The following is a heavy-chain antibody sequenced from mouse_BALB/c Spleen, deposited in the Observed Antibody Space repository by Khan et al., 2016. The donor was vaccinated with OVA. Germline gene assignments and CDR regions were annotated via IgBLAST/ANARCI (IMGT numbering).Heavy chain of an antibody. CDR3: TRGEGYYGNPYAIDF. Sequence: EVKLVESGGGLVKPGGSLKLSCAASGFTFSSYTMSWVRQTPEKRLEWVATISSGGTYTYYVDSVEGRFTLSRDTAKNTLYLEMTSLKSEDTAMYYCTRGEGYYGNPYAIDFWGQGTSVTVSS. CDR2: ISSGGTYT. V-gene: IGHV5-6-4*01. J-gene: IGHJ4*01. CDR1: GFTFSSYT. D-gene: IGHD2-1*01.